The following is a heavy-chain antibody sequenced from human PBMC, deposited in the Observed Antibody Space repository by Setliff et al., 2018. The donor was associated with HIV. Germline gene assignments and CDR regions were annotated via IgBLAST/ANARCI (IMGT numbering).Heavy chain of an antibody. Sequence: ASVKVSCKASGYTFTSDYIHWVRQAPGQGLAWMGIINPAGNPTSYAQKFQGRVTITADTSTDTAYRELSSLRSDDTAVYYCARGGDHSSGWSWRTYYFDYWGQGTLVTVSS. J-gene: IGHJ4*02. D-gene: IGHD6-19*01. CDR2: INPAGNPT. CDR3: ARGGDHSSGWSWRTYYFDY. V-gene: IGHV1-46*01. CDR1: GYTFTSDY.